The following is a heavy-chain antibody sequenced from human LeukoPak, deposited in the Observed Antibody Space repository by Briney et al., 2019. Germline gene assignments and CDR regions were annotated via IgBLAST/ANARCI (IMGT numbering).Heavy chain of an antibody. CDR3: ATKIQGQLVLGPDAFDI. CDR1: GYTLTELS. J-gene: IGHJ3*02. CDR2: FDPEDGET. D-gene: IGHD6-13*01. V-gene: IGHV1-24*01. Sequence: ASVKVSCKVSGYTLTELSMHWVRQAPGKGLEWMGGFDPEDGETIYAQKFQGRVTMTEDTSTDTAYMELSSLRSEDTAVYYCATKIQGQLVLGPDAFDIWGQGTMVTVSS.